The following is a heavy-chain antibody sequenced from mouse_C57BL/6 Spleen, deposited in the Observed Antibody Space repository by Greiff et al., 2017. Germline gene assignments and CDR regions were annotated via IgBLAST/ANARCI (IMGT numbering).Heavy chain of an antibody. CDR2: ISSGSSTI. Sequence: EVQLVASGGGLVKPGGSLKLSCAASGFTFSDYGMHWVRQAPEKGLEWVAYISSGSSTIYYADTVKGRFTISRDNAKNTLFLQMTSLRSEDTAMYYCARRSITTVVATNYFDYWGQGTTLTVSS. J-gene: IGHJ2*01. CDR1: GFTFSDYG. D-gene: IGHD1-1*01. CDR3: ARRSITTVVATNYFDY. V-gene: IGHV5-17*01.